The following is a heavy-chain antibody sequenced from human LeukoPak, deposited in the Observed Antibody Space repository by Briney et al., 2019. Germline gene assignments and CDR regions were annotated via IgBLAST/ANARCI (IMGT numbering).Heavy chain of an antibody. CDR2: IYYSGST. D-gene: IGHD3-10*01. Sequence: PSQTLSLTCTVSGGSISSDTSYWSCIRQPPGKGLECIGYIYYSGSTNYNPSLKSRVTISVDTSKNQFSLKLSSVTAADTAVYYCARHLGYYYGSVRHWFDPWGQGALVTVSS. CDR3: ARHLGYYYGSVRHWFDP. V-gene: IGHV4-61*01. J-gene: IGHJ5*02. CDR1: GGSISSDTSY.